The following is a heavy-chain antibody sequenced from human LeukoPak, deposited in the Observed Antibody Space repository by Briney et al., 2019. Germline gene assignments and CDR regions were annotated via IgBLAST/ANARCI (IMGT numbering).Heavy chain of an antibody. J-gene: IGHJ4*02. Sequence: PGGSLRLSCAASGFTLSSSWMHWVRQAPGKGLVWVSRINSDGSSTTYADSVKGRFTISRDNAKNTLYLQMNSLRAEDTAVYYCARAAVIAGATAYWGQGTLVTVSS. CDR3: ARAAVIAGATAY. CDR2: INSDGSST. D-gene: IGHD6-25*01. CDR1: GFTLSSSW. V-gene: IGHV3-74*01.